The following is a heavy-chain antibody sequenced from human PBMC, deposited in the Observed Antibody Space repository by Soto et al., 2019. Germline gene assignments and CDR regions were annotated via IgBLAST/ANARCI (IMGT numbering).Heavy chain of an antibody. V-gene: IGHV1-8*01. CDR1: GYTFTRYD. J-gene: IGHJ6*02. CDR2: MNPNSDNT. Sequence: QVQLVQSGAEVKKPGASVKVSCKASGYTFTRYDINWVRQATGQGLEWMGWMNPNSDNTDYAQKFQGRDTTTRNTSRSTAYMELSSRRSEDTAVYYCARAGVRGMDVWGQGTTVTVSS. CDR3: ARAGVRGMDV. D-gene: IGHD3-10*01.